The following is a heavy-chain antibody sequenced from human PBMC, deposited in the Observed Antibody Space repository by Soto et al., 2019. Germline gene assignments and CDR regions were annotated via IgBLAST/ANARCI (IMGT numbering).Heavy chain of an antibody. CDR1: GYSFTSYW. CDR3: ARLTVPAAMYYYYYMDV. D-gene: IGHD2-2*01. Sequence: PGESLKISCKGSGYSFTSYWIGWVRQMPGKGLEWMGIIYPGDSDTRYSPSFQGQVTISADKSISTAYLQWSSLKASDTAMYYCARLTVPAAMYYYYYMDVWGKGTTVTVSS. V-gene: IGHV5-51*01. J-gene: IGHJ6*03. CDR2: IYPGDSDT.